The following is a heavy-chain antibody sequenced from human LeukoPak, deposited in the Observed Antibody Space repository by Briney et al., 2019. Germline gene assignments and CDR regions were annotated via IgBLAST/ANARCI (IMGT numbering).Heavy chain of an antibody. J-gene: IGHJ4*02. V-gene: IGHV3-9*01. D-gene: IGHD6-13*01. CDR1: GFTFSSYW. CDR3: AKVPAPGIAAAGPDY. CDR2: ISWNSGSI. Sequence: GGSLRLSCAASGFTFSSYWMSWVRQAPGKGLEWVSGISWNSGSIGYADSVKGRFTISRDNAKNSLYLQMNSLRAEDTALYYCAKVPAPGIAAAGPDYWGQGTLVTVSS.